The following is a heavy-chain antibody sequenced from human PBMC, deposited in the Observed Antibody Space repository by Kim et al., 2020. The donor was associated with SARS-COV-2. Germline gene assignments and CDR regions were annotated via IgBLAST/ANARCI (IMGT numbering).Heavy chain of an antibody. J-gene: IGHJ4*02. CDR2: ISGSGGST. V-gene: IGHV3-23*01. D-gene: IGHD3-9*01. CDR1: GFTFSSYA. CDR3: AKFRYYDILTGYYTADY. Sequence: GGSLRLSCAASGFTFSSYAMSWVRQAPGKGLEWVSAISGSGGSTYYADSVKGRFTISRDNSKNTLYLQMNSLRAEDTAVYYCAKFRYYDILTGYYTADYWGQGTLVTVSS.